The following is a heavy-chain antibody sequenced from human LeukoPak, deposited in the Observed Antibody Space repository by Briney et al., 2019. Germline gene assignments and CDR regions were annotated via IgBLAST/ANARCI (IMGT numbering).Heavy chain of an antibody. CDR3: ARSSGAYRSFDY. Sequence: SETLSLTCTVSGGSISSYYWSWIRQPPGKGLEWIGYIYYSGTTDYNPSLKSRVTISVDTSNNQFSLKVSSVTAADTAVYYCARSSGAYRSFDYWGQGALVPVSS. J-gene: IGHJ4*02. V-gene: IGHV4-59*01. CDR2: IYYSGTT. D-gene: IGHD1-26*01. CDR1: GGSISSYY.